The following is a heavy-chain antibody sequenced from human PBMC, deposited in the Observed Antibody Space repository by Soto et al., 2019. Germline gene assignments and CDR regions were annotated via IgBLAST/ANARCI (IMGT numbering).Heavy chain of an antibody. J-gene: IGHJ4*02. D-gene: IGHD3-10*01. CDR1: GGSISSYY. CDR2: VYNGATT. Sequence: PSETLSLTCIVSGGSISSYYWTWTRQPPGKGLEWIGCVYNGATTSYNPSLKSRVTISVDTSKNQFSLKLTSETAADTAMYYCARDDSERPATYWGQGTLVTVSS. V-gene: IGHV4-59*01. CDR3: ARDDSERPATY.